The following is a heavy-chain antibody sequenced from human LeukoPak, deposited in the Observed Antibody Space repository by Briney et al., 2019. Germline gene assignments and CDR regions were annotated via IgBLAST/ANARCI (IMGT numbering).Heavy chain of an antibody. CDR2: IYHSGST. D-gene: IGHD5-18*01. J-gene: IGHJ4*02. CDR1: GGSISSSNR. Sequence: SGTLSLTCAVSGGSISSSNRWSWVRQPPGKGLEWIGEIYHSGSTNYNPSLKSRVTISVDKSKNQFSLKLSSVTAADTAVYYCARTTAMVTTFLDYWGQGTLVTVSS. CDR3: ARTTAMVTTFLDY. V-gene: IGHV4-4*02.